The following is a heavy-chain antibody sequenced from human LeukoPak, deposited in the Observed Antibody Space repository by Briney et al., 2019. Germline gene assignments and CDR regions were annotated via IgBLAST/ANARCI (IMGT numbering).Heavy chain of an antibody. CDR2: MYYTGNM. CDR3: ARIPNWEPGGYFDY. CDR1: GGPISRSSYY. Sequence: KSSETLSLTCTVSGGPISRSSYYWGWIRQPPGMGLEWIGSMYYTGNMYYNPSLKSRVTISVDTSKSHFSLKLSSVTAADTAMYYCARIPNWEPGGYFDYWGRGTLVTVSS. D-gene: IGHD7-27*01. V-gene: IGHV4-39*07. J-gene: IGHJ4*02.